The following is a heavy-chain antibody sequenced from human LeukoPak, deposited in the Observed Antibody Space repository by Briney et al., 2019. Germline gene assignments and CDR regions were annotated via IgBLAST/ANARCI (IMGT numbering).Heavy chain of an antibody. CDR3: ARAVLAAAGTIPYFDY. Sequence: SETLSLTCTVSGGSISSSSYYWGWIRQPPGKGLEWIGSIYYSGSTYYNPSLKSRVTISVDTSKNQFSLKLSSVTAADTAVYYCARAVLAAAGTIPYFDYWGQGTLVTVSS. CDR2: IYYSGST. D-gene: IGHD6-13*01. V-gene: IGHV4-39*01. CDR1: GGSISSSSYY. J-gene: IGHJ4*02.